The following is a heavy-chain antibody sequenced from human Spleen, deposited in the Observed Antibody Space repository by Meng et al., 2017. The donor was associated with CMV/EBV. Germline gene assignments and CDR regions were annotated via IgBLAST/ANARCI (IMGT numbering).Heavy chain of an antibody. Sequence: GGSLRLSCAASRFTFCSYNVRWVRQAPGKGLEWVSSISSSSSYIYYADSVKGRFTISRDNAKNSLYLQMNSLRAEDTAVYYCAGGPVGYCSSTSCYYYYYGMDVWGQGTTVTVSS. J-gene: IGHJ6*02. CDR2: ISSSSSYI. V-gene: IGHV3-21*01. D-gene: IGHD2-2*01. CDR3: AGGPVGYCSSTSCYYYYYGMDV. CDR1: RFTFCSYN.